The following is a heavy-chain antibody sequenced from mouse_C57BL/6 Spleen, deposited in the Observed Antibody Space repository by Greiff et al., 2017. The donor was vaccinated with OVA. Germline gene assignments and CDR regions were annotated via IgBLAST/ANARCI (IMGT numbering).Heavy chain of an antibody. CDR1: GFTFSSYA. CDR3: ASHYYGSSPFAY. V-gene: IGHV5-4*03. J-gene: IGHJ3*01. Sequence: DVKLVESGGGLVKPGGSLKLSCAASGFTFSSYAVSWVRQTPEKRLEWVATISDGGSYTYYPDNVKGRFTISRDNAKNNLYLQMSHLKSEDTAMYYCASHYYGSSPFAYWGQGTLVTVSA. D-gene: IGHD1-1*01. CDR2: ISDGGSYT.